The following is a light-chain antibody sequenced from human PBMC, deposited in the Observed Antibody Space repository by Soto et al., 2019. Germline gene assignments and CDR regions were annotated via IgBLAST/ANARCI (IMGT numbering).Light chain of an antibody. CDR3: QHYNSYSEA. V-gene: IGKV1-5*03. CDR2: KAS. Sequence: DIQMTQSPSTLSASVGDGVTITCRASQTISSWLAWYQQKPGKAPKLLIYKASTLKSGVPSRFSSSGSGTEFTLTISSLQPDDFATYYCQHYNSYSEAFGQGTKV. J-gene: IGKJ1*01. CDR1: QTISSW.